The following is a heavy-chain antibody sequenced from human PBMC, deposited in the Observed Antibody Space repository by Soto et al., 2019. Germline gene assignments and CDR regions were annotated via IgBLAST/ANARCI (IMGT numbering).Heavy chain of an antibody. D-gene: IGHD5-12*01. Sequence: QVQLVQSGAEVTKPGSSVKVSCKASGGTFSSYTISWVRQAPGQGLEWMGRIIPILGIANYAQKFQGRVTITADKSTSTAYMELSSLRSEDTAVYYCASSEYSGYDSQIDYWGQGTLVTVSS. CDR1: GGTFSSYT. CDR2: IIPILGIA. J-gene: IGHJ4*02. V-gene: IGHV1-69*02. CDR3: ASSEYSGYDSQIDY.